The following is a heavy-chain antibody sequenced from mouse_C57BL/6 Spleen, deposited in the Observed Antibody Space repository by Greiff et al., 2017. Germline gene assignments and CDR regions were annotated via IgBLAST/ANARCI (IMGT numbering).Heavy chain of an antibody. CDR1: GYTFTDYY. CDR2: INPNNGGT. Sequence: EVQLQQSGPELVKPGASVKISCKASGYTFTDYYMNWVKQSHGKSLEWIGDINPNNGGTSYNQKFKGKATLTVDKSSSTAYMELRSLTSEDSAVYYCAREGYYGSRGWFAYWGQGTLVTVSA. J-gene: IGHJ3*01. D-gene: IGHD1-1*01. CDR3: AREGYYGSRGWFAY. V-gene: IGHV1-26*01.